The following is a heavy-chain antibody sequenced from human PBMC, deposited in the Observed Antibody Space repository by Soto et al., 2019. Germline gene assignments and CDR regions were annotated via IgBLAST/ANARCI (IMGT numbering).Heavy chain of an antibody. D-gene: IGHD6-13*01. CDR3: ARVPAAAVDYYGMDV. CDR2: IYHSGST. J-gene: IGHJ6*02. Sequence: PSESLSLTCAVSVGSISSSNWWSWVRQPPGKGLEWIGEIYHSGSTNYNPSLKSRVTISVDKSKNQFSLKLSSVTAADTAVYYCARVPAAAVDYYGMDVWGQGTTVTVSS. V-gene: IGHV4-4*02. CDR1: VGSISSSNW.